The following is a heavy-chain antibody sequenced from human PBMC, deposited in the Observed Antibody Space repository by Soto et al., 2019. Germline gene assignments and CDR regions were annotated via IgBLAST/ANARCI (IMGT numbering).Heavy chain of an antibody. J-gene: IGHJ5*02. D-gene: IGHD5-12*01. V-gene: IGHV4-30-4*08. CDR3: ARYSGYEGLRFDP. CDR1: GGSISSGGYY. Sequence: SETLSLTCTVSGGSISSGGYYWSWIRQHPGKGLEWIGYIYYSGSTYCNPSLKSRVSISVDTSKNQFSLKLSSVTAADTAVYYCARYSGYEGLRFDPWGQGTLVTVSS. CDR2: IYYSGST.